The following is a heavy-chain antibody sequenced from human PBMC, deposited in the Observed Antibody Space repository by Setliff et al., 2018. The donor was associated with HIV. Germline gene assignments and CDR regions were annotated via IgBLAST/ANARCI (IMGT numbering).Heavy chain of an antibody. D-gene: IGHD6-13*01. CDR3: AADPFHSSSWPYYNYYGMDV. CDR2: IIPIFGTA. J-gene: IGHJ6*02. V-gene: IGHV1-69*06. Sequence: GASVKVSCKASGGTFSSYAISWVRQAPGQGLEWMGRIIPIFGTANYAQKFQGRVTITADKSTSTAFMELSSLRSEDTAVYYCAADPFHSSSWPYYNYYGMDVWGQGTTVTVSS. CDR1: GGTFSSYA.